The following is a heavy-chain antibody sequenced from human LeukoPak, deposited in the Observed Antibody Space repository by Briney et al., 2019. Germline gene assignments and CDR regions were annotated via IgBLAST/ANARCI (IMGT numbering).Heavy chain of an antibody. Sequence: GGSLRLSCAASGFTFSSYEMNWVRQAPGKGLEWVSYISSSGSTIYYADSVKGRFTISRDNAKNSLYLQMNSLRAEDTAVYYCARGSYYYDSSGYLPPGGWGQGTLVTVSS. CDR1: GFTFSSYE. V-gene: IGHV3-48*03. D-gene: IGHD3-22*01. J-gene: IGHJ4*02. CDR2: ISSSGSTI. CDR3: ARGSYYYDSSGYLPPGG.